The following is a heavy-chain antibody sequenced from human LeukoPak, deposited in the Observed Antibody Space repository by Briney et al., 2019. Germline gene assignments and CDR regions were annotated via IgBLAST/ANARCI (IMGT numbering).Heavy chain of an antibody. CDR3: ARGGTYYPCIDY. CDR1: GYTFINSY. V-gene: IGHV1-18*01. D-gene: IGHD1-26*01. CDR2: VSAYNGKT. J-gene: IGHJ4*02. Sequence: ASVKVSCKASGYTFINSYINSVRQAPGQGLEWMGWVSAYNGKTSYVQNFQGRVTMTTDSSTNTAYMDLTSLTSYDTAVYYCARGGTYYPCIDYWGQGTLVTVSS.